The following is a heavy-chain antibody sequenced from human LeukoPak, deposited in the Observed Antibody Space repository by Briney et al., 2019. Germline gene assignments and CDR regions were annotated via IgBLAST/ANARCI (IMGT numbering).Heavy chain of an antibody. CDR3: AREPGPGYFDY. J-gene: IGHJ4*02. V-gene: IGHV3-30-3*01. CDR1: GLTFSSHA. D-gene: IGHD1-14*01. CDR2: ISHDGSDK. Sequence: GGSLRLSCAASGLTFSSHAMHWVRQAPGKGLEWVAVISHDGSDKHYTDSVKGRFTISRDNSRNTLYLQMNSLRTEDTAVYYCAREPGPGYFDYWGQGTLVTVSS.